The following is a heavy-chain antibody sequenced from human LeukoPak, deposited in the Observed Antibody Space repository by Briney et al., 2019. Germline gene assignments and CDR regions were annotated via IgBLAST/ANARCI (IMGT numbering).Heavy chain of an antibody. CDR2: IYGSGST. J-gene: IGHJ4*02. V-gene: IGHV4-59*08. D-gene: IGHD1-26*01. CDR3: ARLQYTGNYYPEY. Sequence: SETLSLTCAVYGGSISSSYWSWIRQPPGKGLEWIAYIYGSGSTNYNPSLKSRVAISVETSKNLFSLNLSSVTAADTAMYYCARLQYTGNYYPEYWGQGILVTVSS. CDR1: GGSISSSY.